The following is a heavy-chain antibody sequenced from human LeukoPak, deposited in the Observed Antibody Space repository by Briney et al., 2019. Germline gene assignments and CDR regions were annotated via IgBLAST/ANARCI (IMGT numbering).Heavy chain of an antibody. V-gene: IGHV4-38-2*02. J-gene: IGHJ4*02. Sequence: SETLSLTCTVSGYSISSGYYWGRIRQPPGKGLEWIGSIYHSGSTYYNPSLKSRVTISVDTSKNQFSLKLSSVTAADTAVYYCARDLVGATGDFDCWGQGTLVTVSS. CDR3: ARDLVGATGDFDC. CDR1: GYSISSGYY. CDR2: IYHSGST. D-gene: IGHD1-26*01.